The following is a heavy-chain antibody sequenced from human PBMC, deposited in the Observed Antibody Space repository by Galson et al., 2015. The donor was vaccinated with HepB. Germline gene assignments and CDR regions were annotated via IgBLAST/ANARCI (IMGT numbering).Heavy chain of an antibody. J-gene: IGHJ4*02. CDR3: VRAGDSAGWEFEY. Sequence: SLRLSCAVSGFTLDDYGMSWVRQAPGKGLEWVAGSNWNGGNTGYADSVQGRFIISRDDAKNSLHLQMNSLRAEDTALYYCVRAGDSAGWEFEYWGQGTLVTVSS. D-gene: IGHD5-12*01. V-gene: IGHV3-20*04. CDR2: SNWNGGNT. CDR1: GFTLDDYG.